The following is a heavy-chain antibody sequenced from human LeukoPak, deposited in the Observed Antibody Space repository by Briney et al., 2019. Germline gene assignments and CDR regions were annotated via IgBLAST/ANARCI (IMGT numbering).Heavy chain of an antibody. J-gene: IGHJ4*02. D-gene: IGHD1-26*01. CDR3: ARSVSLVGAAPFDY. CDR2: IYYSGST. V-gene: IGHV4-59*01. CDR1: CGSISSYY. Sequence: SETLSLTCTVSCGSISSYYWSWIRQPPGKGLEWIGYIYYSGSTNYNPSLKSRVTISLGTSKNQFSLKLSSVTAADTAVYYCARSVSLVGAAPFDYWGLGTLVTVSS.